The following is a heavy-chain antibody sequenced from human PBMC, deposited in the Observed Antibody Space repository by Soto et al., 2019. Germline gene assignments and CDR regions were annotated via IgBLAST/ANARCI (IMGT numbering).Heavy chain of an antibody. V-gene: IGHV3-53*04. CDR2: SYSVGST. Sequence: GGSLRLSCAASGFTVSSNYMSWGRQAPGKGLGWVSVSYSVGSTYYADSVKGRFTISRHNSMNTLYLQMNSLRAEDTAVYYCAISYYDILTGYYNYFDYWGQGTLVTVSS. CDR1: GFTVSSNY. J-gene: IGHJ4*02. CDR3: AISYYDILTGYYNYFDY. D-gene: IGHD3-9*01.